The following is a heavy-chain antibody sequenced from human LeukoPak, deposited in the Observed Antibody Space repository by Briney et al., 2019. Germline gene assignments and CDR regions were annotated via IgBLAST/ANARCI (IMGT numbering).Heavy chain of an antibody. J-gene: IGHJ4*02. V-gene: IGHV3-49*04. CDR3: TRGYYNSF. Sequence: PGRSLRLSCTTSGFTFGDEPVNWVRQAPGKGLEWVGLIRAKRGDVRPEYAASVKGRFSISRDDSTRVAYLQVNSLKAEDTAVYYCTRGYYNSFWGQGTLVTVSS. CDR1: GFTFGDEP. D-gene: IGHD3-10*01. CDR2: IRAKRGDVRP.